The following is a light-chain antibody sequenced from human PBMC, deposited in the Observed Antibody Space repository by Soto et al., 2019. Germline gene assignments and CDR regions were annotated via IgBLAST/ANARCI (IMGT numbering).Light chain of an antibody. CDR3: QQQYRTPWT. CDR1: QSVLYSSNNKNY. CDR2: WAS. Sequence: DIVMTQSPDSLAVSLGERATINCKSSQSVLYSSNNKNYLAWYQQKPGQPRKLLIYWASTREPGVPDRFSGSRYGTDFTHTIRHLQAVDVAIYYFQQQYRTPWTFGQENKEQIK. J-gene: IGKJ1*01. V-gene: IGKV4-1*01.